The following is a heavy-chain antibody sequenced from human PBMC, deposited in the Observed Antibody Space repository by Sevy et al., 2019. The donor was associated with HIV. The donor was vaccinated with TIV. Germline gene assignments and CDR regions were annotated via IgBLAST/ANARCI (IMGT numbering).Heavy chain of an antibody. J-gene: IGHJ4*02. V-gene: IGHV3-15*07. CDR1: GFNISSAS. CDR3: TTRPYGSIIDY. D-gene: IGHD3-10*01. Sequence: GGSLRLSCGGSGFNISSASMNWVRQAPGRGLEWVGRIKAKIDGETTDYGAPVKGRFIISRDDSRKTVYVQLNCVKSEDTAMYFCTTRPYGSIIDYWGQGTLVTVSS. CDR2: IKAKIDGETT.